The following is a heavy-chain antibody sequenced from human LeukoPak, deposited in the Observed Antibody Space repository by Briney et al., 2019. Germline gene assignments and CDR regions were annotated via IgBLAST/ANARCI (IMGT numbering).Heavy chain of an antibody. J-gene: IGHJ6*04. CDR3: AVQTSRAYYGMDV. CDR1: GYTFTGYY. CDR2: INPNSGGT. Sequence: ASVKVSCKASGYTFTGYYMHWVRQAPGQGLEWMGWINPNSGGTNYAQEFQGWVTMTRDTSISTAYMELSRLRSDDTAVYYCAVQTSRAYYGMDVWGKGTTVTVSS. V-gene: IGHV1-2*04.